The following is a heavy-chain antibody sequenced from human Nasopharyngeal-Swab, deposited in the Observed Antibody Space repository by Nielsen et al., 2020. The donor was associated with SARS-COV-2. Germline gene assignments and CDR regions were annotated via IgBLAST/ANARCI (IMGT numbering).Heavy chain of an antibody. D-gene: IGHD3-3*01. Sequence: GESLKISCAASGFTFSSYDMNWVRPAPGKGLEWVSACSVSGGGTYYAESVKGRFTISRDNSKNTLYLQMNSLRAEDAAVYYCAKESEWREIFFNSWGQGTLVTVSA. J-gene: IGHJ4*02. V-gene: IGHV3-23*01. CDR1: GFTFSSYD. CDR3: AKESEWREIFFNS. CDR2: CSVSGGGT.